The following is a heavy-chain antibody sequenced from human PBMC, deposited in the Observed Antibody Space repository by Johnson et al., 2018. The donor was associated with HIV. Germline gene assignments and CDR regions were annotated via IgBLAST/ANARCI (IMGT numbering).Heavy chain of an antibody. CDR3: ARARLLWFRELWPHDAFDI. Sequence: EVQLVESGGVVVQPGGSLRLSCAASGFTFDDYTMHWVRQAPGKGLEWVSLISWDGGSTYYADSVKGRFTISRDNSKNSLYLQMNSLRTEDTALYYCARARLLWFRELWPHDAFDIWGQGTKVTVSS. CDR1: GFTFDDYT. CDR2: ISWDGGST. D-gene: IGHD3-10*01. V-gene: IGHV3-43*01. J-gene: IGHJ3*02.